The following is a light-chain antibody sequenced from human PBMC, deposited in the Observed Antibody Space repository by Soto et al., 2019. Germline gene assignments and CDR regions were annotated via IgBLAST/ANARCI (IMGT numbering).Light chain of an antibody. Sequence: DIQMTQSPSSLSASVGDRVTITCRAGQSISIYLNWYQQKPGRAPKLLVFGAATLHSGVPPRFSGRGSGTNFTLTISSLQPEDFATYYCQQSYTSLALTVGGGTTVE. CDR3: QQSYTSLALT. V-gene: IGKV1-39*01. J-gene: IGKJ4*01. CDR2: GAA. CDR1: QSISIY.